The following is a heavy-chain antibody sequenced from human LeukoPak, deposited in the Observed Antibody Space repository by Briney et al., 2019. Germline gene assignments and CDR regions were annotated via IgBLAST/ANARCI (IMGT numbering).Heavy chain of an antibody. D-gene: IGHD3-9*01. CDR2: ISSSGSTI. V-gene: IGHV3-48*03. CDR1: GFTFSSYE. Sequence: GGSLRLSCAASGFTFSSYEMNWVRQAPGKGLEWVSYISSSGSTIYYADSVKGRFTISRDNAKNSLYLQMNSLRAEDTAVYYCAREFGLRYFDWLLWGAFDIWGQGTMVTVSS. J-gene: IGHJ3*02. CDR3: AREFGLRYFDWLLWGAFDI.